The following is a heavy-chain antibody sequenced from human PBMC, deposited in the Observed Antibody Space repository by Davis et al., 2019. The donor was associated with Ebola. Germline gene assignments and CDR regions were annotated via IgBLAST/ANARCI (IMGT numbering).Heavy chain of an antibody. Sequence: ASVKVSCKASGYRFTSYYMHWVRQAPGHGLEWMGTINTSDGFTSYAQEFQGRVTMTRDTSTSTVYMDLRSLRPEDTAFYYCAKSGCGNTKCYINYWGQGTLVTVSS. J-gene: IGHJ4*02. CDR3: AKSGCGNTKCYINY. V-gene: IGHV1-46*01. CDR1: GYRFTSYY. CDR2: INTSDGFT. D-gene: IGHD2-2*02.